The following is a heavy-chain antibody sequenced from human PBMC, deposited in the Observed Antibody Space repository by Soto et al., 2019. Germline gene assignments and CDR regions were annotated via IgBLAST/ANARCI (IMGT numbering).Heavy chain of an antibody. D-gene: IGHD3-22*01. CDR3: AKDTFYHDSSGYYVFDY. J-gene: IGHJ4*02. V-gene: IGHV3-30*18. CDR1: GLIFSSYG. CDR2: VSYDGSNK. Sequence: QGQLVEPGGGVVQPGRSLRLSCAASGLIFSSYGIHWVRQAPDKGLEWVASVSYDGSNKYYTDSVKGRFTISRDNSKNTLYLQMDSLRVEDTAVYYCAKDTFYHDSSGYYVFDYWGQGTLVTVSS.